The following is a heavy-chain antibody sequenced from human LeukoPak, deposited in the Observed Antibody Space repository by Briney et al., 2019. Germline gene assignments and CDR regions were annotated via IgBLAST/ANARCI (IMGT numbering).Heavy chain of an antibody. CDR2: IYPGDSDT. J-gene: IGHJ4*02. CDR3: ARSTVDIVATIATEFDY. V-gene: IGHV5-51*01. CDR1: GYSFTSYW. D-gene: IGHD5-12*01. Sequence: GESLKISCKGSGYSFTSYWIGWVRQMPGKGLEWMGIIYPGDSDTRYSPSFQGQVTISADKSISTAYLQWSSLKASDTAMYYCARSTVDIVATIATEFDYWGQGTLVTVSS.